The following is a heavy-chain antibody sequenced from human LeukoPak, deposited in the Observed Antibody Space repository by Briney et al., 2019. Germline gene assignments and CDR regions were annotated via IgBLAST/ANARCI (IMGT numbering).Heavy chain of an antibody. J-gene: IGHJ3*02. Sequence: PGGSLRLSCAASGSTFSSYEMNWVRQAPGKGLEWVSYISSSGSTIYYADSVKGRFTISRDNAKNSLYLQMNSLRAEDTAVYYCAREQWLGDAFDIWGQGTMVTVSS. CDR2: ISSSGSTI. CDR1: GSTFSSYE. D-gene: IGHD6-19*01. V-gene: IGHV3-48*03. CDR3: AREQWLGDAFDI.